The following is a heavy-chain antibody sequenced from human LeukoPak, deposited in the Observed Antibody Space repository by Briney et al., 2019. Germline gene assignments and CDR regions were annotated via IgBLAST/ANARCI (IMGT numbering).Heavy chain of an antibody. Sequence: GGSLRLSCAASGFTFSSYSMNWVRQAPGKGLEWVSYISSSSSTIYYADSVKGRFTISRDNAKNSLYLQMNSLRAEDTALYYCAKDGRRGSGSYYNAGLDYWGQGTLVTVSS. J-gene: IGHJ4*02. D-gene: IGHD3-10*01. CDR1: GFTFSSYS. CDR3: AKDGRRGSGSYYNAGLDY. V-gene: IGHV3-48*04. CDR2: ISSSSSTI.